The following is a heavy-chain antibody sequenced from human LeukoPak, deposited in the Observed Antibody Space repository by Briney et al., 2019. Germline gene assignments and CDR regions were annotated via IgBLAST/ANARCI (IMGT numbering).Heavy chain of an antibody. V-gene: IGHV3-30*02. CDR3: ATLYRKDDY. Sequence: GGSLGLSCAASGFTFSNYGMHWVRQAPGKGLEWVAFIRYDGSNKNFADSVKGRFTISRDNSRDTLYLQMSSLRIEDTAVYYCATLYRKDDYWGQGTLVTVSS. CDR2: IRYDGSNK. D-gene: IGHD5/OR15-5a*01. J-gene: IGHJ4*02. CDR1: GFTFSNYG.